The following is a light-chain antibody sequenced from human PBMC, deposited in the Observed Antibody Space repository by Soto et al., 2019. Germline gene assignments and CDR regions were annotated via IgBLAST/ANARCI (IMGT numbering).Light chain of an antibody. CDR1: SSNIGSNT. V-gene: IGLV1-44*01. CDR2: RNN. CDR3: AAWDGSLKGYV. J-gene: IGLJ1*01. Sequence: QSVLTQPPSTSGTPGQRVTISCSGSSSNIGSNTVNWYQHLPGTAPELLIYRNNQRPSGVPDRFSGSKSGTSASLAISGLQSEDEADYYCAAWDGSLKGYVFATGTKLTVL.